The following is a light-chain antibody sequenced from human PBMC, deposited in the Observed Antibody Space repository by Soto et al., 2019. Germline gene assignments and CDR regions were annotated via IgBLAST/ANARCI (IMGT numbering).Light chain of an antibody. J-gene: IGKJ1*01. CDR3: QQYNSFSKT. CDR2: AAS. Sequence: DIQMTQSPSTLSASMGDRVTITCRASQSIGYWLAWYQQKPGKAPNLLIYAASTWETGVPSRFSGSGFGTEFTLTIASLQPDDSATYYCQQYNSFSKTFGRGTKVDIK. CDR1: QSIGYW. V-gene: IGKV1-5*01.